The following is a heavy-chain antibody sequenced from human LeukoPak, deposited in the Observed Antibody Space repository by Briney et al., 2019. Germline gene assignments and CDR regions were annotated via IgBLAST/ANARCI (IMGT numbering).Heavy chain of an antibody. Sequence: SETLSLTCAVSGDSVSRGGYSWSWIRQPPGKGLELIGYVSHSGSSYYNPSLASRVSISVDRSKNHFSLNLSSVTAADTAIYYCARSRSAFVVVTSEFDYWGPGTLVTVSS. D-gene: IGHD2-21*02. V-gene: IGHV4-30-2*01. CDR1: GDSVSRGGYS. CDR2: VSHSGSS. J-gene: IGHJ4*02. CDR3: ARSRSAFVVVTSEFDY.